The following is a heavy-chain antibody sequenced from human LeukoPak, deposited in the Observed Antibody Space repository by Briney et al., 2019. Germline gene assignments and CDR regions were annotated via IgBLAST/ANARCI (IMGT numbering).Heavy chain of an antibody. J-gene: IGHJ4*02. D-gene: IGHD3-10*01. CDR2: IDYSGST. V-gene: IGHV4-31*03. Sequence: PSQTLSLTCTVSGGSLSSGGYYWSWIRQHPGKGLEWIGYIDYSGSTYYNPSLKSRVTISVDTSKNQFSLKLSSVTAADTAVYYCARRGVTMVQDTRDYFDYWGQGTLVTVSS. CDR3: ARRGVTMVQDTRDYFDY. CDR1: GGSLSSGGYY.